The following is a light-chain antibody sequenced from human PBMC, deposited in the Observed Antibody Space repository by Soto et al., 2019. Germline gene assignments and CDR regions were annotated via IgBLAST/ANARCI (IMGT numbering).Light chain of an antibody. V-gene: IGKV1-39*01. CDR2: AAS. CDR1: QSISTY. J-gene: IGKJ2*01. CDR3: QQSYSTPYT. Sequence: DIQMTQSPSSLSASVGDRVTITCRASQSISTYLNWYQQKPGKAPKVRIYAASTLQGGVPSRFSGGGSGTDFTLTISSLQPEDFATYYCQQSYSTPYTFGQGTKLEIK.